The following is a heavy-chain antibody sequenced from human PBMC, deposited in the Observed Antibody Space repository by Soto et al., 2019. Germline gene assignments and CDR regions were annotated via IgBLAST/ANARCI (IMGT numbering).Heavy chain of an antibody. J-gene: IGHJ4*02. CDR2: IYWDDDK. CDR3: AHRVLRTVFGLVTTTAIYFDF. Sequence: QITLNESGPTVVRPTETLTLTCTFSGFSLSTSGVGVGWIRQSPGKAPEWLALIYWDDDKRYRESLKSRLTITKDTSKNQVVLTMANLDPADTATYYCAHRVLRTVFGLVTTTAIYFDFWGPGTPVAVSS. D-gene: IGHD3-3*01. CDR1: GFSLSTSGVG. V-gene: IGHV2-5*02.